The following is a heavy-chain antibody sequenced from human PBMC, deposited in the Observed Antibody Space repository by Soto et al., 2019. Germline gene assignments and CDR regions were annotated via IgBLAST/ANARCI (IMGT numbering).Heavy chain of an antibody. CDR1: GFTFSSHA. D-gene: IGHD2-15*01. V-gene: IGHV3-23*01. Sequence: EVQLLESGGGLVQPGGALRLSCAASGFTFSSHAMSWIRQARGKGLEWISSISAGSEGAYYADSVRGRFTISRDNSNNTLFVKTNSLRAEDTAVYYCARDLWWYLHWGQGTLVTVSS. CDR2: ISAGSEGA. J-gene: IGHJ4*02. CDR3: ARDLWWYLH.